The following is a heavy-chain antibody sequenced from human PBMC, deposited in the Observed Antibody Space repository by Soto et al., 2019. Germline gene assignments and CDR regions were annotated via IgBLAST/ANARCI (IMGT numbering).Heavy chain of an antibody. J-gene: IGHJ4*02. D-gene: IGHD1-1*01. CDR1: GGSISSTNW. CDR3: ARLVGTTYLDY. CDR2: IYHTGST. V-gene: IGHV4-4*02. Sequence: SETLSLTCAVSGGSISSTNWWTWVRQPPGKGLEWIGEIYHTGSTNYNPSLKSRVTILVDKSKNQFSLKLTSVTAADTAVYYCARLVGTTYLDYWGQGTLVTSPQ.